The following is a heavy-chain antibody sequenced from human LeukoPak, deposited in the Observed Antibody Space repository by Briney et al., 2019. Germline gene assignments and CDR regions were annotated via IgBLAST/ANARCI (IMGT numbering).Heavy chain of an antibody. CDR2: IFPGDSDT. CDR3: ARRDYGGTSAAFDI. D-gene: IGHD4-23*01. CDR1: GYNSTTYW. J-gene: IGHJ3*02. Sequence: HGESLKISCKGSGYNSTTYWVAWVRHMPGKGLEWMGIIFPGDSDTRYRPSFQGQVTISADKSISTAYLQWSSLKASDTAMYYCARRDYGGTSAAFDIWGQGTMVTVSS. V-gene: IGHV5-51*01.